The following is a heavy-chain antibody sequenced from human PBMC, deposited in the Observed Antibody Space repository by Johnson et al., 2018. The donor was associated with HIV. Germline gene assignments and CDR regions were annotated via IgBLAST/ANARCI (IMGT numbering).Heavy chain of an antibody. D-gene: IGHD6-6*01. CDR2: ISSSGSSI. CDR1: GSTFSDYY. J-gene: IGHJ3*02. V-gene: IGHV3-11*01. CDR3: ARELRIAARGLAFDI. Sequence: VQLVESGGDLVKAGGSLRLSCAASGSTFSDYYMSWIRQAPGKGLEWVSYISSSGSSIYYTDSLKGRFTISRDNAKKSLYLQMNSLRAEDTAVYYCARELRIAARGLAFDIWGRGTMVTVSS.